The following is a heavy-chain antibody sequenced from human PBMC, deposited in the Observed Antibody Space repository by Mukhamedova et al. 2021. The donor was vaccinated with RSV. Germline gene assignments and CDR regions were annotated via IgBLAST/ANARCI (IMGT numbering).Heavy chain of an antibody. Sequence: FGTANYAQKFQGRVTITADKSTSTAYMELSSLRSEDRAVYYCARYPLSEYSSSNMDGYFDYWGQGTLVTVSS. D-gene: IGHD6-6*01. CDR3: ARYPLSEYSSSNMDGYFDY. CDR2: FGTA. V-gene: IGHV1-69*06. J-gene: IGHJ4*02.